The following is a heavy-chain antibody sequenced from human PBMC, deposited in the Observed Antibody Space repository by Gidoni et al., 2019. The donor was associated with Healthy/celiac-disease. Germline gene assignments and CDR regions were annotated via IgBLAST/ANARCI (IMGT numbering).Heavy chain of an antibody. Sequence: EVQLVESGGGLVQPGGSLRLSCAASGFTFRSDWMSWVRQAPGKGLEWVANIKQDGSEKYYVDSVKGRFTISRDNAKNSLYLQMNSLRAEDTAVYYCAREEPAAIREDYYYYMDVWGKGTTVTVSS. CDR3: AREEPAAIREDYYYYMDV. V-gene: IGHV3-7*01. D-gene: IGHD2-2*02. CDR2: IKQDGSEK. J-gene: IGHJ6*03. CDR1: GFTFRSDW.